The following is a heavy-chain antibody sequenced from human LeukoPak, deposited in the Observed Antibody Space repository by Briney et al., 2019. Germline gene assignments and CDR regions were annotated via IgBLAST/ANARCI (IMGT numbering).Heavy chain of an antibody. D-gene: IGHD4-17*01. V-gene: IGHV1-18*01. CDR1: GYTFTSYG. Sequence: GASVKVSCKASGYTFTSYGISWVRQAPGQGLEWMGWISAYNGDTNYAQKFQGRVTITADKSTSTAYMELSSLRSEDTAVYYCARAHYGDYGGLIDYWGQGTLVTVSS. CDR2: ISAYNGDT. CDR3: ARAHYGDYGGLIDY. J-gene: IGHJ4*02.